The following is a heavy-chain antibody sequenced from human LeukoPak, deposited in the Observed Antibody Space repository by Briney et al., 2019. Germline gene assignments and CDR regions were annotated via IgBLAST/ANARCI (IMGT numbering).Heavy chain of an antibody. CDR2: INHSGST. J-gene: IGHJ4*02. V-gene: IGHV4-34*01. CDR1: GGSFSGYY. Sequence: PSETLSLTCAVYGGSFSGYYWSWIRQPPGKGLEWIGEINHSGSTNYNPSLKSRVTISVDTSKNQFSLKLSSVTAADTAVYYCARVRGGNFDYWGQGTLVTVSS. CDR3: ARVRGGNFDY. D-gene: IGHD3-16*01.